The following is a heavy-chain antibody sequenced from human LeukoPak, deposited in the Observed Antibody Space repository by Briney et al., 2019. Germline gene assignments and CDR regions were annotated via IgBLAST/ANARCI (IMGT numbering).Heavy chain of an antibody. CDR1: GGTFISYA. V-gene: IGHV1-69*13. CDR2: IIPIFGTA. D-gene: IGHD2-2*01. CDR3: ARDAHTSLVVPAAMIGYYGMDV. Sequence: SVKVSCKASGGTFISYAISWVRQAPGQGLEWMGGIIPIFGTANYAQKFQGRVTITADESTSTAYMELSSLRSEDTAVYYCARDAHTSLVVPAAMIGYYGMDVWGKGTTVTVSS. J-gene: IGHJ6*04.